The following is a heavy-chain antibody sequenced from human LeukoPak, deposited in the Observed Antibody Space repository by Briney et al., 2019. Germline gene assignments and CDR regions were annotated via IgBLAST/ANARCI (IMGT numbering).Heavy chain of an antibody. CDR2: IYYSGST. CDR1: GGSISSSSYY. Sequence: PSETLSLTCTVSGGSISSSSYYWGWIRQPPGKGLEWIGSIYYSGSTYYNPSLKSRVTISVDTSNNQVSLKLSSVTAADTAVYYCARGLVGLDDWGQGTLVTVSS. V-gene: IGHV4-39*07. J-gene: IGHJ4*02. CDR3: ARGLVGLDD. D-gene: IGHD2-21*01.